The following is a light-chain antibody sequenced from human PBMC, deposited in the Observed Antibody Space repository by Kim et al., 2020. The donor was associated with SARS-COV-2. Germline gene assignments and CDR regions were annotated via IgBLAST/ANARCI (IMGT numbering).Light chain of an antibody. CDR2: RNN. CDR3: AAWDDSLSGRV. CDR1: SSNIGINY. J-gene: IGLJ2*01. V-gene: IGLV1-47*01. Sequence: GQMVTISCSGSSSNIGINYVYWYQQLPGTAPKLLIYRNNQRPSGVPDRFSGSKSGTSASLAISGLRSEDEADYYCAAWDDSLSGRVFGGGTQLTVL.